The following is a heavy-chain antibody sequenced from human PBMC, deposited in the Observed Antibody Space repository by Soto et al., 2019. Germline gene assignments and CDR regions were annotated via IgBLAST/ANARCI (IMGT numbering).Heavy chain of an antibody. Sequence: GASVKVSCKASGYTFTSYGISWVRQAPGQGLEWMGWISAYNGNTNYAQKLQGRVTMTTDTSTSTAYMELRSLRSDDTAVYYCAGDTEGYSGGWVYGLDYWGQGTLVTVSS. CDR1: GYTFTSYG. CDR3: AGDTEGYSGGWVYGLDY. D-gene: IGHD6-19*01. CDR2: ISAYNGNT. V-gene: IGHV1-18*01. J-gene: IGHJ4*02.